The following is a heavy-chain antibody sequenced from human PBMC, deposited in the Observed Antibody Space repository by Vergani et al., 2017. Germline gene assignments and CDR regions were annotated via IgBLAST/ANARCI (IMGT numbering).Heavy chain of an antibody. CDR2: IYYSGST. D-gene: IGHD1-26*01. CDR1: GGSISSYY. Sequence: QVQLQESGPGLVKPSETLSLTCTVSGGSISSYYWSWIRQPPGKGLEWIGYIYYSGSTNYNPSLKSRVTISVDTSKNQFSLKLSSVTAADTAVYYCARGVEWELLENYFDYWGQGTLVTVSS. CDR3: ARGVEWELLENYFDY. V-gene: IGHV4-59*01. J-gene: IGHJ4*02.